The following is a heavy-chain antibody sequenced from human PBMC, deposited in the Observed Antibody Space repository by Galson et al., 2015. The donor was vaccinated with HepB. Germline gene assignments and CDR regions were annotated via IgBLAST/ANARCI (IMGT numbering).Heavy chain of an antibody. V-gene: IGHV4-31*03. Sequence: TLSLTCTVSGGSISSGGYYWSWIRQHPGKGLEWIGYIYYSGSTYYNPSLKSRVTISVDTSKNQFSLKLSSVTAADTAVYYCARDHYDYVWGRRHYYGMDVWGQGTTVTVSS. CDR2: IYYSGST. CDR1: GGSISSGGYY. D-gene: IGHD3-16*01. CDR3: ARDHYDYVWGRRHYYGMDV. J-gene: IGHJ6*02.